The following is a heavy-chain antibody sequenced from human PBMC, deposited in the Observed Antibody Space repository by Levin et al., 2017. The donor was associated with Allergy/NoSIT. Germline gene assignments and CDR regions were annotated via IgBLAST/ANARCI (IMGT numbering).Heavy chain of an antibody. D-gene: IGHD6-6*01. CDR3: ARSIAARPSWFDP. J-gene: IGHJ5*02. CDR1: GFTFSSYS. CDR2: ISSSSSYI. Sequence: GESLKISCAASGFTFSSYSMNWVRQAPGKGLEWVSSISSSSSYIYYADSVKGRFTISRDNAKNSLYLQMNSLRAEDTAVYYCARSIAARPSWFDPWGQGTLVTVSS. V-gene: IGHV3-21*01.